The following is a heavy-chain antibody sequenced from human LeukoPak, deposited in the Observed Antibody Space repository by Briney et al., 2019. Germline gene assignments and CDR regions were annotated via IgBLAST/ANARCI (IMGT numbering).Heavy chain of an antibody. CDR3: AKVPGYSSGWPGGDY. D-gene: IGHD6-19*01. Sequence: PGGSLRLSCAASGFTFSNYAMTWVRQAPGKGLEWVSAISGGGGSTFYADSVKGRFSISRDNSKNTLYLQMNSLRVEDTAVYYCAKVPGYSSGWPGGDYWGQGTLVTVSS. J-gene: IGHJ4*02. V-gene: IGHV3-23*01. CDR1: GFTFSNYA. CDR2: ISGGGGST.